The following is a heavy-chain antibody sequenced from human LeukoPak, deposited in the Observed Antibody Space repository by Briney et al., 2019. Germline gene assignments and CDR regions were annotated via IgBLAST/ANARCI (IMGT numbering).Heavy chain of an antibody. CDR3: ARGWDYYDSSGYFY. CDR1: GGSFSGYY. V-gene: IGHV4-34*01. CDR2: INHNGST. Sequence: SETLSLTCAVYGGSFSGYYWSWIRQPPGKGLEWIGEINHNGSTNYNPSLKSRVTISVDTSKNQFSLKLSSVTAADTAVYYCARGWDYYDSSGYFYWGQGTLVTVSS. J-gene: IGHJ4*02. D-gene: IGHD3-22*01.